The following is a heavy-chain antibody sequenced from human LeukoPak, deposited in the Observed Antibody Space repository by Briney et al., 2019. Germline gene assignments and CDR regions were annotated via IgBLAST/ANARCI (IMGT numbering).Heavy chain of an antibody. V-gene: IGHV3-48*04. J-gene: IGHJ5*02. CDR1: GFTFSSYS. CDR3: ARERQVEMATGFDP. Sequence: GGSLRLSCAASGFTFSSYSMNWVRQAPGKGLEWVSYISSSSSTIYYADSVKGRFTISRDNAKNSLYLQMNSLRAEDTAVYYCARERQVEMATGFDPWGQGTLVTVSS. CDR2: ISSSSSTI. D-gene: IGHD5-24*01.